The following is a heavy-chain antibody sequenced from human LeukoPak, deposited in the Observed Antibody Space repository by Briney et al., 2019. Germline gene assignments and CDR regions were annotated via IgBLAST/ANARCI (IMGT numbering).Heavy chain of an antibody. J-gene: IGHJ2*01. V-gene: IGHV4-61*09. D-gene: IGHD6-6*01. CDR1: GGSISSRNYF. CDR3: ARVIEYRNWCFDL. Sequence: PSQTLSLTCTVSGGSISSRNYFWTWIRQPAGKGLEWIGHTDTSGSTKYNPSLKTRVTISVDTSKKQFSLKLRSVTAADTAVYYCARVIEYRNWCFDLWGRGTLVTVSS. CDR2: TDTSGST.